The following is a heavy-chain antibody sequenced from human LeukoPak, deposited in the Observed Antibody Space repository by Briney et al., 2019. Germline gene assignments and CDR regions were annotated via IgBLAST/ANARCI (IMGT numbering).Heavy chain of an antibody. CDR2: IRANAYEGTT. D-gene: IGHD3-22*01. Sequence: GGSLRLSCSASGFTFSDYDMTWLRQAPGKGLEWVGFIRANAYEGTTEYAASVKGRFTISRDDSRSVAYLQLNSLKSEDTAVYYCTRDYYYDSSGHKGDDAFEIWGQGTMVTVSS. CDR3: TRDYYYDSSGHKGDDAFEI. V-gene: IGHV3-49*03. J-gene: IGHJ3*02. CDR1: GFTFSDYD.